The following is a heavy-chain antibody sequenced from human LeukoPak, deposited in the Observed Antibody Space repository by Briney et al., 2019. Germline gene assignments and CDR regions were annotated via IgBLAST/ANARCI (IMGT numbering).Heavy chain of an antibody. Sequence: GGSLRLSCAASGFTVSSNYMSWVRQAPGKGLEWVSVIYSGGSTYYADSVKGRFTISRDNSKNTLYLQMNNLRAEDTAVYYCARGGWFGELPFDYWGQGTLVTVSS. CDR2: IYSGGST. CDR1: GFTVSSNY. D-gene: IGHD3-10*01. V-gene: IGHV3-53*01. J-gene: IGHJ4*02. CDR3: ARGGWFGELPFDY.